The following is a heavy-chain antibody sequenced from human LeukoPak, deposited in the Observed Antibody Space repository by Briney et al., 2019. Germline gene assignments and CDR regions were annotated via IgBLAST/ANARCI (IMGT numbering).Heavy chain of an antibody. Sequence: PGGSQRLSCAASGFIVSSNYMTWVRQAPGKGLEWLSVIYSGGDTYYADSVKGRFTISRDNSKNTLYLQMNSLRAEDTAVYYCARRSGEGYFDCWGQGTLVTVSS. J-gene: IGHJ4*02. V-gene: IGHV3-66*01. CDR2: IYSGGDT. D-gene: IGHD1-26*01. CDR3: ARRSGEGYFDC. CDR1: GFIVSSNY.